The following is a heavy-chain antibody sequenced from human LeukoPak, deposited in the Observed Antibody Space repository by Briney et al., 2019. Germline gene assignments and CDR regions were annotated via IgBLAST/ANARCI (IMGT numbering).Heavy chain of an antibody. D-gene: IGHD5-24*01. J-gene: IGHJ3*02. CDR2: IIPIFGTA. CDR3: ARGRDGYNLDALQAFDI. V-gene: IGHV1-69*13. Sequence: ASVKVSCKASGYTFTSYGISWVRQAPGQGLEWMGGIIPIFGTANYAQKFQGRVTITADESTSTAYMELSSLRSEDTAVYYCARGRDGYNLDALQAFDIWGQGTMVTISS. CDR1: GYTFTSYG.